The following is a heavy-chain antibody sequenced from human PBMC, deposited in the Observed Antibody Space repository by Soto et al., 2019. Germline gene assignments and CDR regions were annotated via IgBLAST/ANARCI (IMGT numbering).Heavy chain of an antibody. CDR3: ARVKGYVEDAGWWYFDL. J-gene: IGHJ2*01. Sequence: EVQLVESGGGLVQPGGSLRLSCAASGFTVSSNYMSWVRQAPGKGLEWVSVIYSGGSAYYDDSVKGRFPISRDNSKNTLYLQMNSLRAEDTAVYYCARVKGYVEDAGWWYFDLWGRGSLVTVSS. CDR2: IYSGGSA. V-gene: IGHV3-66*01. CDR1: GFTVSSNY. D-gene: IGHD5-12*01.